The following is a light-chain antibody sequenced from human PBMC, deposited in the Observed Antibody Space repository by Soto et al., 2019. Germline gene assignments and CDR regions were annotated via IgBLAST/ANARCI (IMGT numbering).Light chain of an antibody. V-gene: IGKV1-27*01. J-gene: IGKJ1*01. CDR2: AAS. Sequence: DIQMTQSPSSLSASVGDRVTITCRASQGISNYLAWYQQKPGKVPKLLIYAASTLQPGVPSRFSGSGSGTDFNLTISSLQPEDVATYYCQKYNSAPRTFGQGTKVEIK. CDR1: QGISNY. CDR3: QKYNSAPRT.